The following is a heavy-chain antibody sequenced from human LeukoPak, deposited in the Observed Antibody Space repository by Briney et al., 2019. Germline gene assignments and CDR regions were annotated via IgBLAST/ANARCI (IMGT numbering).Heavy chain of an antibody. V-gene: IGHV4-38-2*02. CDR3: ARDYTSPCWFDP. CDR2: IYHSGST. CDR1: GYSISSDYY. D-gene: IGHD3-16*01. J-gene: IGHJ5*02. Sequence: SETLSRACTVSGYSISSDYYWGCIRQPPRRGLEWIGTIYHSGSTYYNPSLKSRVTISVDTSKNQFSLKLSSVTAADTAVYYCARDYTSPCWFDPWGQGTLVTVSS.